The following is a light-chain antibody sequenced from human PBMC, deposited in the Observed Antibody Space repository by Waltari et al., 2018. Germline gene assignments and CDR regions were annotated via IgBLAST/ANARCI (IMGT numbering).Light chain of an antibody. CDR1: QSVSRS. Sequence: IVLTQSPGTLSLSPEERATLSCRGSQSVSRSLAWEQQKPGQAPKLLIYGASTRANGIPDRFAGSVSGTDFSLTISSLEPEYFAIYLCQHYVRLPATFGQGTKVEIK. CDR3: QHYVRLPAT. CDR2: GAS. J-gene: IGKJ1*01. V-gene: IGKV3-20*01.